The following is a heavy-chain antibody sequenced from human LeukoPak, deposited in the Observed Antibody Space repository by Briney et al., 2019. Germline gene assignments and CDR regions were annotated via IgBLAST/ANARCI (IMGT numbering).Heavy chain of an antibody. J-gene: IGHJ4*02. CDR1: GGSISSYY. D-gene: IGHD5-18*01. CDR2: IYTGGST. V-gene: IGHV4-4*07. CDR3: ARVVDTAPYYFDY. Sequence: PSETLSLTCTVSGGSISSYYWSWIRQPAGKGLEWIGRIYTGGSTNYNPSLKSRVTIAVDMSRNQFSLKLTSVIAADTAVYYCARVVDTAPYYFDYWGQGILVTVSS.